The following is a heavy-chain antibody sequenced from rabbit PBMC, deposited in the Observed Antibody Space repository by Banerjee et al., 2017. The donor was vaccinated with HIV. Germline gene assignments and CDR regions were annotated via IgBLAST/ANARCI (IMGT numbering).Heavy chain of an antibody. CDR3: ARDLTDVIGWNFGW. Sequence: QSLEESGGGLVKPGASLTLTCTASGVSFSNNHYMCWVRQAPGKGLEWIACIEGGSNTYYASWAKGRFTIAKTSSTTVTLQMTSLTAADTATYFCARDLTDVIGWNFGWWGPGTLVTVS. D-gene: IGHD1-1*01. J-gene: IGHJ4*01. V-gene: IGHV1S40*01. CDR2: IEGGSNT. CDR1: GVSFSNNHY.